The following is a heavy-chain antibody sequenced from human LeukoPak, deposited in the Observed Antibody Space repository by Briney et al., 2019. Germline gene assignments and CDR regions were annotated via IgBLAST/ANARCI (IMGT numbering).Heavy chain of an antibody. J-gene: IGHJ4*02. Sequence: SETLSLTCTVSGGSISSYYWSWIRQPPGKGLEWIGSLYHSGITYYNPSLESRVTMSVDTSKNQFSLKLNSVTAADTAVYYCARDRRRLGVDYWGQGTLVTVTS. CDR1: GGSISSYY. D-gene: IGHD5-24*01. CDR3: ARDRRRLGVDY. CDR2: LYHSGIT. V-gene: IGHV4-59*04.